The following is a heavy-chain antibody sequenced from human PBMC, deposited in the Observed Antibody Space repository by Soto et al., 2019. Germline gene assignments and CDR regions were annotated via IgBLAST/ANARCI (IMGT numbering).Heavy chain of an antibody. CDR2: ISGSGGST. D-gene: IGHD3-3*01. CDR3: AKTGFYDFWSGYYTGFDY. J-gene: IGHJ4*02. V-gene: IGHV3-23*01. CDR1: GFTFSSYA. Sequence: SLRLSCAASGFTFSSYAMSWVRQAPGKGLEWVSAISGSGGSTYYADSVKGRFTISRDNSKNTLYLQMNSLRAEDTAVYYCAKTGFYDFWSGYYTGFDYWGQGTLVTVSS.